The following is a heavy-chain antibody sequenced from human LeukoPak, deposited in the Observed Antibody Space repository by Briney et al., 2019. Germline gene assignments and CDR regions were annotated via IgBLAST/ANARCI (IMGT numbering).Heavy chain of an antibody. Sequence: PGGSLRLSCAASGFTFSSYSMNWVRQAPGKGLEWVSSISSSSSYIYYADSVKGRCTISRDNAKNSLYLQMNSLRAEDTAVYYCARDLGQDYYDSSGYPGGDAFDIWGQGTMVTVSS. CDR1: GFTFSSYS. CDR2: ISSSSSYI. J-gene: IGHJ3*02. V-gene: IGHV3-21*01. CDR3: ARDLGQDYYDSSGYPGGDAFDI. D-gene: IGHD3-22*01.